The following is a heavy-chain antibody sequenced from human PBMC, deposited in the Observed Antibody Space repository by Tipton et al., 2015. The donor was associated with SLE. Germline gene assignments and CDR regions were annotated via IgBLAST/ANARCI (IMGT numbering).Heavy chain of an antibody. D-gene: IGHD5-12*01. CDR2: IYHSGST. V-gene: IGHV4-4*02. CDR1: GGSISSSNW. Sequence: TLSLTCAVSGGSISSSNWWSWVRQPPGKGLEWIGEIYHSGSTYYNPSLKSRVTISVDTSKNQFSLKLSSVTAADTAVYYCARVLGGGYVDLRDGQFDYWGQGTLVTVSS. J-gene: IGHJ4*02. CDR3: ARVLGGGYVDLRDGQFDY.